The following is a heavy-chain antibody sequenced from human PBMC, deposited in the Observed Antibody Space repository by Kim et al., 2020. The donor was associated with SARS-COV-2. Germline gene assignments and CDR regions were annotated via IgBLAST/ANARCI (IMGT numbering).Heavy chain of an antibody. J-gene: IGHJ4*02. V-gene: IGHV3-30*04. CDR1: GFTFSSCA. CDR2: ISYDGSNK. CDR3: ARGGAFLEWLLLVPYFDY. Sequence: GGSLRLSCAASGFTFSSCAMHWVRQAPGKGLEWVAVISYDGSNKYYVDSVKGRFTISRDNSKNTLYLQMNSLRAEDTAVYYCARGGAFLEWLLLVPYFDYWGQGTLVTVSS. D-gene: IGHD3-3*01.